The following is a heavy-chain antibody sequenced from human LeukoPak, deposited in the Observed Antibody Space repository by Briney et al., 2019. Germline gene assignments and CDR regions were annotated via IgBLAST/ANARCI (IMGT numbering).Heavy chain of an antibody. CDR2: VHVDGRT. CDR3: AREEDCSGGICYLGNAFDI. Sequence: SETLSLTCGVSGGSVTSTNWWTWVRQPPGKGLEWIGEVHVDGRTNYNPSLKSRVTISVDTSKNQFSLKLSSVTAADTAVYYCAREEDCSGGICYLGNAFDIWGQGTMVTVSS. D-gene: IGHD2-15*01. J-gene: IGHJ3*02. V-gene: IGHV4-4*02. CDR1: GGSVTSTNW.